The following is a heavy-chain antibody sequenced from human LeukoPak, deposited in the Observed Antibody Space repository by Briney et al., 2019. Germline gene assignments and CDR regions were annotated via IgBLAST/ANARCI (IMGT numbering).Heavy chain of an antibody. CDR2: ISAYNGNT. J-gene: IGHJ5*02. CDR3: ARVPIAIFGVVTPNWFDP. D-gene: IGHD3-3*01. Sequence: ASVKVSCKASGYTFTSYGISWVRQAPGQGLEWMGWISAYNGNTNYAQKLQGRVTMTTDTSTSTAYMELRSLRSDDTAVYYCARVPIAIFGVVTPNWFDPWGQGTLVTVSS. CDR1: GYTFTSYG. V-gene: IGHV1-18*01.